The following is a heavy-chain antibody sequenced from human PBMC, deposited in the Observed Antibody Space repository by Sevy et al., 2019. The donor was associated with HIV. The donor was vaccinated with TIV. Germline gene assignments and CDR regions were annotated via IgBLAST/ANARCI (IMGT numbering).Heavy chain of an antibody. CDR1: GYTFTSYG. J-gene: IGHJ3*02. V-gene: IGHV1-18*01. CDR2: ISAYNGNT. CDR3: ARDALYYYDSSGYGPDAFDI. Sequence: ASVKLSCKASGYTFTSYGISWVRQAPGQGLEWMGWISAYNGNTNYAQKLQGRVTMTTDTSTSTAYMELRSLRSDDTAVYYCARDALYYYDSSGYGPDAFDIWGQGTMVTVSS. D-gene: IGHD3-22*01.